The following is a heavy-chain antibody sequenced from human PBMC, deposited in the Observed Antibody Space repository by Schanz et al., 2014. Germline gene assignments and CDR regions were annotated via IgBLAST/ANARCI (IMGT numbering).Heavy chain of an antibody. D-gene: IGHD2-8*02. V-gene: IGHV1-2*02. J-gene: IGHJ3*02. Sequence: QVHLVQSGSELKKPGASVKVSCKASGYIFIGYYIHWVRQAPGQGLEWMGWTNTNSGDTKIAQKFQGSVTMTRDPSISEAYMELTSLRSDDTAVYYCAREPLGCTGSGCQTYDAFDIWGQGTMVTVSS. CDR1: GYIFIGYY. CDR2: TNTNSGDT. CDR3: AREPLGCTGSGCQTYDAFDI.